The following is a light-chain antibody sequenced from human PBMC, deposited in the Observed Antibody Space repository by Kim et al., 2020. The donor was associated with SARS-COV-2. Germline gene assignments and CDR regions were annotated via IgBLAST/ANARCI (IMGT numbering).Light chain of an antibody. V-gene: IGKV1-39*01. CDR1: QSISSY. CDR3: QQTYSFPQIT. CDR2: AAS. Sequence: SVGDRVTISCRASQSISSYVNWYQHKAGKAPKLLIYAASSLQSGVPSRFSGSGSETHFTLTISSLQPEDFATYSCQQTYSFPQITFGQGTRLEIK. J-gene: IGKJ5*01.